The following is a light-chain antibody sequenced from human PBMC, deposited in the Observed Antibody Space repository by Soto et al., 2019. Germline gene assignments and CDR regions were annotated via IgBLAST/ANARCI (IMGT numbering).Light chain of an antibody. Sequence: DILMTQSPSTLSASVGDRVTITCRASQSISSWLAWYQQKPGKAPKLLIYDASSLESGVPSRFSGSRSGTEFTLTISSLQPDDFANYYCQQYNSYLLTFGGGTKVEIK. CDR3: QQYNSYLLT. V-gene: IGKV1-5*01. CDR2: DAS. J-gene: IGKJ4*01. CDR1: QSISSW.